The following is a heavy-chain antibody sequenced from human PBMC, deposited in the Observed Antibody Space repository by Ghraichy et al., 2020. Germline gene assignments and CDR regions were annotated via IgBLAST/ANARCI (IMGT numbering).Heavy chain of an antibody. J-gene: IGHJ4*02. CDR2: ISAYNGNT. V-gene: IGHV1-18*01. D-gene: IGHD1-7*01. Sequence: ASVKVSCKASEYTSKLHGLSSVPQALGQGLEWMGWISAYNGNTNYAQKLQGRVTMTTDTSTSTAYMELRSLRSDDTAVYYCARDQDWNYGDYWGQGTLVTVSS. CDR3: ARDQDWNYGDY. CDR1: EYTSKLHG.